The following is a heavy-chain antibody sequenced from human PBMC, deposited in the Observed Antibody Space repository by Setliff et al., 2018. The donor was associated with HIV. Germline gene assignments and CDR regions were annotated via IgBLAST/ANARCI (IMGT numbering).Heavy chain of an antibody. Sequence: SETLSLTCAVSGYSTSSGYYWGWIRQPPGKGLEWIGSMYHSGSTYYNPSLKSRLTISVDTSKNQFSLKLSSVTAADTAVYYCARPFTTGIDAFDIWGQGTMVTVSS. CDR2: MYHSGST. D-gene: IGHD1-1*01. CDR1: GYSTSSGYY. V-gene: IGHV4-38-2*01. CDR3: ARPFTTGIDAFDI. J-gene: IGHJ3*02.